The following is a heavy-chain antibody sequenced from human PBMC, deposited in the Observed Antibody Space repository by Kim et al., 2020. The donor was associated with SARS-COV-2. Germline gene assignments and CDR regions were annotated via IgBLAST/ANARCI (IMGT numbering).Heavy chain of an antibody. D-gene: IGHD5-12*01. J-gene: IGHJ5*02. CDR2: IVVGSGNT. CDR3: EADKGGYSCYGS. Sequence: SVKVSCKASGFTFTSSAVQWVRQARGQRLEWIGWIVVGSGNTNYAQKFQERVTITRDMSTSTAYMELSSLRSEDTAVYYWEADKGGYSCYGSWGQGTMV. V-gene: IGHV1-58*01. CDR1: GFTFTSSA.